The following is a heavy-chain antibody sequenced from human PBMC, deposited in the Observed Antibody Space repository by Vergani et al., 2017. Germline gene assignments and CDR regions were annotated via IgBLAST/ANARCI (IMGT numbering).Heavy chain of an antibody. CDR3: ARNNYGSGGLGGYYYGMDV. V-gene: IGHV1-69*02. CDR2: IIPSLGIA. D-gene: IGHD3-10*01. J-gene: IGHJ6*02. Sequence: QVQLVQSGAEVKKPGSSVKVSCKASGGTFSSYTISWVRQAPGQGLEWMGRIIPSLGIANYAQKFQGRVTITADKSTSTAYMELSSLRSEDTAVYYCARNNYGSGGLGGYYYGMDVWGQGTTVTVSS. CDR1: GGTFSSYT.